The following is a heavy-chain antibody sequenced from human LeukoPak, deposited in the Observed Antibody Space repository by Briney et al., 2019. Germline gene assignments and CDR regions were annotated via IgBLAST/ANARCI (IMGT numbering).Heavy chain of an antibody. J-gene: IGHJ4*02. V-gene: IGHV3-30-3*01. Sequence: GGSLRLSCAASGFTFSNYPMHWVRQAPGKGLQWVAAMSYDGSNEYYADSVKGRFTISRDNSKNTLYLQMNSLKTEDTAVYYCARDDPHDYWGQGTLVTVSS. CDR1: GFTFSNYP. CDR3: ARDDPHDY. CDR2: MSYDGSNE.